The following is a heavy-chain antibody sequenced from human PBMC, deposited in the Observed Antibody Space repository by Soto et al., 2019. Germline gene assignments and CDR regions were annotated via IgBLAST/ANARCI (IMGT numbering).Heavy chain of an antibody. CDR3: ARGFRSVIVVLPAPQYYFDY. D-gene: IGHD2-2*01. V-gene: IGHV4-59*01. CDR1: GGSISSYY. CDR2: IYYSGST. Sequence: SETLSLTCTVSGGSISSYYWSWIRQPPGKGLEWIGYIYYSGSTNYNPSPKSRVTISVDTSKNQFSLKLSSVTAAETAVYYFARGFRSVIVVLPAPQYYFDYWSQGTPVIGSS. J-gene: IGHJ4*02.